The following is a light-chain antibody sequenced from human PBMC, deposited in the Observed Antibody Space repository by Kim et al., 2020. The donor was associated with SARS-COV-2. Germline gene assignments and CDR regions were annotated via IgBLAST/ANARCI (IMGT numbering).Light chain of an antibody. Sequence: PGQKGTNSCSGSRSNIGRNYIFWYQQLPGTAPKLLIYSNDQRPSGVPDRFSGSKSGTSASLAISGLRSDDEADYFCATWDDSLKVFGTGTKVTVL. J-gene: IGLJ1*01. CDR1: RSNIGRNY. CDR2: SND. V-gene: IGLV1-47*01. CDR3: ATWDDSLKV.